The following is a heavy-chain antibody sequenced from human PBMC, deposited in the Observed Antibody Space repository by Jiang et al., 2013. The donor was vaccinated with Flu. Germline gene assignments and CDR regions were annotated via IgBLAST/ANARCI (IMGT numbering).Heavy chain of an antibody. J-gene: IGHJ3*02. CDR1: GYTFTSYA. D-gene: IGHD3-9*01. Sequence: SGYTFTSYAMHWVRQAPGQRLEWMGWINAGNGNTKYSQKFQGRVTITRDTSASTAYMELSSLRSEDTAVYYCATRLPPYDILTGYPNAEADDAFDIWGQGTMVTVSS. CDR3: ATRLPPYDILTGYPNAEADDAFDI. CDR2: INAGNGNT. V-gene: IGHV1-3*01.